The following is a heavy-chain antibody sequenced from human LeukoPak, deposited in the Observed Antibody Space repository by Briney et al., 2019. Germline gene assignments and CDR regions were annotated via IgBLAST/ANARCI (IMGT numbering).Heavy chain of an antibody. D-gene: IGHD2-15*01. CDR3: ARLSSVTYCSGGSCSRGGYDY. CDR1: GGSITSSPYY. V-gene: IGHV4-39*01. J-gene: IGHJ4*02. CDR2: IYYSGTT. Sequence: SETLSLTCTVSGGSITSSPYYWDWIRQAPGKALEWIANIYYSGTTAYNPSLKSRVTISVDTPKNQVSLELTSVTAADTAVYYGARLSSVTYCSGGSCSRGGYDYWGQGSLVTVSS.